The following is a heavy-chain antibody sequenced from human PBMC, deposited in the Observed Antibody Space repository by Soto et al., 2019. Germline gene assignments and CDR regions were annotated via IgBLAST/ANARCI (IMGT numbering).Heavy chain of an antibody. J-gene: IGHJ3*02. CDR3: ARLGEIFGVVTADAFDI. CDR1: GYTFTSYD. D-gene: IGHD3-3*01. CDR2: MNPNSGNT. Sequence: VKVSCKASGYTFTSYDINWVRQATGQGLEWMGWMNPNSGNTGYAQKFQGRVTMTRNTSISTAYMELSSLRSEDTAVYYCARLGEIFGVVTADAFDIWGQGTMVTVSS. V-gene: IGHV1-8*01.